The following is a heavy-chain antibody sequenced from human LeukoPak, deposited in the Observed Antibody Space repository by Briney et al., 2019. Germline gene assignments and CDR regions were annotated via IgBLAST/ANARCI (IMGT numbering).Heavy chain of an antibody. CDR1: VGSISSYY. J-gene: IGHJ4*02. Sequence: PSETLSLTCTVSVGSISSYYWSWIRQPPGKGLEWIGYIYYSGSTNYNPSLKSRVTISLDTSKNQFSLKLSSVTAADTAVYYCARGGSYGFDYWGQGTLVTVSS. CDR2: IYYSGST. D-gene: IGHD5-18*01. V-gene: IGHV4-59*01. CDR3: ARGGSYGFDY.